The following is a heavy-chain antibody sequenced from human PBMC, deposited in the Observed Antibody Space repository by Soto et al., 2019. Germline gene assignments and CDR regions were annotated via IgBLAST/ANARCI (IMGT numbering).Heavy chain of an antibody. CDR1: GFSLSSSGVG. Sequence: ESGPTLVNPTQTLTLTCTFSGFSLSSSGVGVGWIRQPPGKALEWLALIYWDDDKRYSPSLKSRLTITKDTSKNQVVLTMTNMDPVDTATYYCANRHMVGATKYKWFGPWGQGTMVTVS. J-gene: IGHJ5*02. CDR3: ANRHMVGATKYKWFGP. CDR2: IYWDDDK. V-gene: IGHV2-5*02. D-gene: IGHD1-26*01.